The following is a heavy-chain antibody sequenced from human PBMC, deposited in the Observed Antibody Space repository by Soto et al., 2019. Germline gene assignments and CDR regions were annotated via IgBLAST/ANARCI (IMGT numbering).Heavy chain of an antibody. J-gene: IGHJ4*02. V-gene: IGHV4-4*02. D-gene: IGHD3-22*01. CDR1: GGSIGSISW. Sequence: SQPLSLPRAVAGGSIGSISWWRRVRQNTGKGLEWIGEIYHSGSTNYNPSLKSRVTISVDKSKNQFSLKLSSVTAADTAVYYCARQQVYYYDSSGYFDYWGQGTLVTVSS. CDR3: ARQQVYYYDSSGYFDY. CDR2: IYHSGST.